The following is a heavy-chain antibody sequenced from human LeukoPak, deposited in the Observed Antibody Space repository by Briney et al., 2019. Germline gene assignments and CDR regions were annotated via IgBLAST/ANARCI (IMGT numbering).Heavy chain of an antibody. V-gene: IGHV3-74*01. CDR2: INSDGSRT. D-gene: IGHD3-22*01. CDR1: GFTFSSYW. Sequence: PGGSLRLSCAASGFTFSSYWMHWVRQAPGKGLVWVSRINSDGSRTTYADSVKGRFTISRDNSKNTLYLQMNSLRADDTAVYYCARDFGFSPSSGYSFDYWGQGTLVTVSS. CDR3: ARDFGFSPSSGYSFDY. J-gene: IGHJ4*02.